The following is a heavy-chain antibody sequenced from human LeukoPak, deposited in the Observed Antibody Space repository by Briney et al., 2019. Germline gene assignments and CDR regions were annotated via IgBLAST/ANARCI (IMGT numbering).Heavy chain of an antibody. CDR2: MNPNSGNT. D-gene: IGHD6-6*01. J-gene: IGHJ5*02. V-gene: IGHV1-8*03. CDR3: ARGCRSSSQFDP. CDR1: GGTFSSYA. Sequence: ASVKVSCKASGGTFSSYAISWVRQAPGQGLEWMGWMNPNSGNTGYAQKFQGRVTITRNTSISTAYMELSSLRSEDTAVYYCARGCRSSSQFDPWGQGTLVTVSS.